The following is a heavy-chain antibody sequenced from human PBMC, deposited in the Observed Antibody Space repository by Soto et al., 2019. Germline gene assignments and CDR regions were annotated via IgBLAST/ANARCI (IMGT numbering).Heavy chain of an antibody. V-gene: IGHV1-2*04. J-gene: IGHJ4*02. CDR3: ARDRYSRGWYDFDY. CDR2: INPNSGGT. Sequence: ASVKVSCKASGYTFTGYYMHWVRQAPGQGLEWMGWINPNSGGTNYAQKFQGWVTMTRDTSISTAYMELSRLRSDDTAVYYCARDRYSRGWYDFDYWGQGTLVTVSS. D-gene: IGHD6-19*01. CDR1: GYTFTGYY.